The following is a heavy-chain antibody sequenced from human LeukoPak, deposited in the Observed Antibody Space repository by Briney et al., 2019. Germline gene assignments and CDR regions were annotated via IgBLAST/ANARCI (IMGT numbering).Heavy chain of an antibody. J-gene: IGHJ4*02. CDR1: GDSTGTYY. CDR2: ISYSGST. Sequence: SETLSLTCTVSGDSTGTYYWSWIRQPPGKGLEWIGYISYSGSTLYNPSLKSRITISADTSKHQFSLNLTSVTAADTAVYYCARVAYCGYDCYIIEYWGQGTLVTVSS. D-gene: IGHD2-21*02. V-gene: IGHV4-59*01. CDR3: ARVAYCGYDCYIIEY.